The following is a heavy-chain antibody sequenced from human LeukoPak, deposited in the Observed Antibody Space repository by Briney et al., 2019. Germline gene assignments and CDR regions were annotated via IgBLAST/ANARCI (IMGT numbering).Heavy chain of an antibody. CDR2: IYPGDSDT. V-gene: IGHV5-51*01. J-gene: IGHJ4*02. CDR1: GYSFTTYW. CDR3: ARPRDVVVTAIPYFDY. D-gene: IGHD2-21*02. Sequence: GESLKISCKGSGYSFTTYWIGWVRQMPGKGLEWMGIIYPGDSDTRYSPSFQGQVTISADKSISTAYLQWSSLKASDTAMYYCARPRDVVVTAIPYFDYWGQGTLVTVSS.